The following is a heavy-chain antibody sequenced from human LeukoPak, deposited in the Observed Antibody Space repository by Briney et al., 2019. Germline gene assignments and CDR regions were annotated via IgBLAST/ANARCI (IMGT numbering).Heavy chain of an antibody. CDR1: GFTFSDYY. Sequence: GGSLRLSCAASGFTFSDYYMSWIRQAPGKGLEWVSYISSSGSTIYYADSVKGRFTISRDNAKNSLYPQMNSLRAEDTAVYYCARFGPAATEFTQYYYYYMDVWGKGTTVTVSS. V-gene: IGHV3-11*04. J-gene: IGHJ6*03. D-gene: IGHD2-2*01. CDR3: ARFGPAATEFTQYYYYYMDV. CDR2: ISSSGSTI.